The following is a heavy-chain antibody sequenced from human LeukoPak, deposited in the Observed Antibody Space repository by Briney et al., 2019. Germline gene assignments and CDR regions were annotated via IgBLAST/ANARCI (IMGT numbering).Heavy chain of an antibody. CDR1: GGSIGTYY. D-gene: IGHD5-12*01. CDR2: IYHSGST. Sequence: SETLSLTCTVSGGSIGTYYWSWLRQSPVEGLEWIGYIYHSGSTNYNPSLKSRVTMSVDTSKNQFSLKLSSVTAADTAVYYCARAGYSGSDSSVWGQGTLVTVSS. CDR3: ARAGYSGSDSSV. J-gene: IGHJ4*02. V-gene: IGHV4-59*01.